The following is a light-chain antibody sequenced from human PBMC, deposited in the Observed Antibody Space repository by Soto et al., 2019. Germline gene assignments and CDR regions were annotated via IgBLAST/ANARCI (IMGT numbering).Light chain of an antibody. J-gene: IGKJ3*01. Sequence: DIVLTQSPATLSLSPGERATLSCRAIQSVSRDFAWYQQKPGQAPRLLIYDASNRATGIPARFSGSGSGTDFTLTINSLQPEDVAVYYCQHRHNFGPGTKVDFK. V-gene: IGKV3-11*01. CDR3: QHRHN. CDR2: DAS. CDR1: QSVSRD.